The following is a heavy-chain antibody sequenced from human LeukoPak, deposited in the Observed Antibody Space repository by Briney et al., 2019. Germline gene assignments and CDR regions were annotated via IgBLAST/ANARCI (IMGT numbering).Heavy chain of an antibody. V-gene: IGHV3-21*01. Sequence: RPGGSLRLSCAASGFTFSSYSMNWVRQAPGKGLEWVSSISSSSSYIYYADSVKGRFTISRDNAKNSLYLQMNSLRAEDTAVYYCARGGRSYYDRSGYYYSWSQGILVTVSS. CDR1: GFTFSSYS. D-gene: IGHD3-22*01. J-gene: IGHJ4*02. CDR2: ISSSSSYI. CDR3: ARGGRSYYDRSGYYYS.